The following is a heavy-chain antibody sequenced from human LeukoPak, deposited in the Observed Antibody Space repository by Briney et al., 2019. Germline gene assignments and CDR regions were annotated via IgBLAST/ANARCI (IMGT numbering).Heavy chain of an antibody. Sequence: PGGSLRLSCAASGFTFDDYAMHWVRQAPGKGLEWVSGISWNSGSIGYADSVKGRFTISRDNAKNSLYLQMNSLRAEDTALYYCAKDTGMEMATMGPDYWGQGTLVTVSS. V-gene: IGHV3-9*01. CDR2: ISWNSGSI. CDR1: GFTFDDYA. CDR3: AKDTGMEMATMGPDY. J-gene: IGHJ4*02. D-gene: IGHD5-24*01.